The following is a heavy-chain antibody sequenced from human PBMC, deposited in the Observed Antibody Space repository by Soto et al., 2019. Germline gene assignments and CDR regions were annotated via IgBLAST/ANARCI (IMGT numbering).Heavy chain of an antibody. V-gene: IGHV5-51*01. CDR2: IYPGDSDN. CDR3: ARHYYYDSSGFDY. Sequence: GGSLKLSCTSYGYRFTSYWIGWVSQMPGNGLERVGIIYPGDSDNRYSPSFQGQVTISADKSITTAYLQWSSLKASDTAMYYCARHYYYDSSGFDYWGQGTLVTVSS. D-gene: IGHD3-22*01. CDR1: GYRFTSYW. J-gene: IGHJ4*02.